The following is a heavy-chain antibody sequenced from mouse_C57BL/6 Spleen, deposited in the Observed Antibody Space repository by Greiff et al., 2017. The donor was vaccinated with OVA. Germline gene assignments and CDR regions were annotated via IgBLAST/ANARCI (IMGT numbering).Heavy chain of an antibody. Sequence: VQLQQSGAELVKPGASVKMSCTASGYTFTTYPIEWMKQNHGKSLEWIGNFHPYNDDTKYNAKFKGKATLTVEKSSRTVYLELRRLTSDDSSGDYYARWDSSNYRYGYYYVWGTGTTVTVSS. V-gene: IGHV1-47*01. CDR1: GYTFTTYP. CDR2: FHPYNDDT. D-gene: IGHD2-5*01. CDR3: ARWDSSNYRYGYYYV. J-gene: IGHJ1*03.